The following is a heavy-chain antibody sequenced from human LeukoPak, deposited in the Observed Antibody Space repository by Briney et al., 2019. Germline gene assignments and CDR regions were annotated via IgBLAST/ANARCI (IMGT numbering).Heavy chain of an antibody. Sequence: SVKVSCKASGGTFSSYAISWVRQAPGQGLEWMGRIIPILGIANYAQKFQGRVTITADKSTSTAYMELSSLRSEDTAVYYCARVYSGSYYGYYIDYWGQGTLVTVSS. CDR3: ARVYSGSYYGYYIDY. D-gene: IGHD1-26*01. CDR1: GGTFSSYA. CDR2: IIPILGIA. V-gene: IGHV1-69*04. J-gene: IGHJ4*02.